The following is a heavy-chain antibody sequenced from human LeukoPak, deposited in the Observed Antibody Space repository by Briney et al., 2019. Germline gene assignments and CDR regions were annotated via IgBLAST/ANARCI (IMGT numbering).Heavy chain of an antibody. Sequence: ASVKVSCKASGGTFSSYAISWVRQAPGQGLEWMGRIIPILGMANYAQKFQGRVTITADKSTSTAYMELSSLRSEDTAVYYCARSLGDSSGYYYVYFDYWGQGTLVTVSS. CDR3: ARSLGDSSGYYYVYFDY. V-gene: IGHV1-69*04. CDR2: IIPILGMA. CDR1: GGTFSSYA. J-gene: IGHJ4*02. D-gene: IGHD3-22*01.